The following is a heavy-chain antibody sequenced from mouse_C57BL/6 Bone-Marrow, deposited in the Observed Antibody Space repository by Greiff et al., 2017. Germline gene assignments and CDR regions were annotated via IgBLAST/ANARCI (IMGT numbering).Heavy chain of an antibody. V-gene: IGHV1-82*01. CDR2: IYPGDGDT. Sequence: VQLQESGPELVKPGASVKISCKASGYAFSSSWMNWVKQRPGQGLEWIGRIYPGDGDTNYNGKFKGKATLTADTSSRTAYLQLSSLTSEDSAVYCGARDPDCGSSPFAYWGQGTLVTVSA. CDR1: GYAFSSSW. J-gene: IGHJ3*01. CDR3: ARDPDCGSSPFAY. D-gene: IGHD1-1*01.